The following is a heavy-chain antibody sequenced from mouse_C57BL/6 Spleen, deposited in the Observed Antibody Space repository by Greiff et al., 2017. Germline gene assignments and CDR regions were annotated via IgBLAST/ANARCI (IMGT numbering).Heavy chain of an antibody. CDR2: IYPGSGST. J-gene: IGHJ4*01. V-gene: IGHV1-55*01. CDR3: ARRGVYYDYDGSAMDY. D-gene: IGHD2-4*01. Sequence: QVQLKQPGAELVKPGASVKMSCKASGYTFTSYWITWVKQRPGQGLEWIGDIYPGSGSTNYNEKFKSKATLTVDTSSSTAYMQLSSLTSEDSAVYYCARRGVYYDYDGSAMDYWGQGTSVTVSS. CDR1: GYTFTSYW.